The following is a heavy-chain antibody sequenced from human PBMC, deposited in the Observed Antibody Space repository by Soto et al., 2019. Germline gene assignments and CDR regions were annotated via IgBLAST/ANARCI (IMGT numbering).Heavy chain of an antibody. V-gene: IGHV4-39*01. Sequence: SGTLSLTCTVSGGSISSSSYYWGWIRQPPGKGLEWIGSIYYSGSTYYNPSLKSRVTISVDTSKNQFSLKLSSVTAADTAVYYCARGSVVSRDGYNTEFDYWGQGTLVTVSS. J-gene: IGHJ4*02. CDR3: ARGSVVSRDGYNTEFDY. D-gene: IGHD5-12*01. CDR2: IYYSGST. CDR1: GGSISSSSYY.